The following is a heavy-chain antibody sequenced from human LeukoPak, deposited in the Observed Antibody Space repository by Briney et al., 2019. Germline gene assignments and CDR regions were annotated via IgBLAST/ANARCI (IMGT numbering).Heavy chain of an antibody. J-gene: IGHJ4*02. V-gene: IGHV3-7*01. Sequence: GGSLRLSCAASGFTFSSYWMSLVRQAPGKGLEWVANIKQDESEKYYVDSVKGRFTISRDNAKNSLYLQMNSLRAEDTAVYYCARDKIEGPTKLDYWGQGILVTVSS. CDR3: ARDKIEGPTKLDY. CDR2: IKQDESEK. CDR1: GFTFSSYW. D-gene: IGHD1-1*01.